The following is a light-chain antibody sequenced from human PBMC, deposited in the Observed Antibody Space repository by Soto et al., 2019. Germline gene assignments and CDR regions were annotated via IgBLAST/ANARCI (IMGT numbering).Light chain of an antibody. V-gene: IGKV1-12*01. CDR1: QGIGNW. CDR3: QQSSSFPLT. J-gene: IGKJ3*01. CDR2: ATS. Sequence: DIQMTQSPSSVSASVGYRVTITCRSSQGIGNWLAWYQQKPGKAPKLLIYATSNLQSGVPSRFSGSGSATDFTLTISSLQPEDFAAYYCQQSSSFPLTFGHGTKVDIK.